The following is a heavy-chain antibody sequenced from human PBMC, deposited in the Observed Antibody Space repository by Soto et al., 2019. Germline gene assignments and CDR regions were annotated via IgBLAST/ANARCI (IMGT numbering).Heavy chain of an antibody. V-gene: IGHV4-4*02. CDR2: IYHSGST. D-gene: IGHD2-2*01. Sequence: PSETLSITCAVSGGSISSSNWWSWVRQPPGKGLEWIGEIYHSGSTNYNPSLKSRVTISVDKSKNQFSLKLSSVTAADTAVYYCAREGGYCSSTSCSFYGMDVWGQGTTVTVSS. CDR3: AREGGYCSSTSCSFYGMDV. J-gene: IGHJ6*02. CDR1: GGSISSSNW.